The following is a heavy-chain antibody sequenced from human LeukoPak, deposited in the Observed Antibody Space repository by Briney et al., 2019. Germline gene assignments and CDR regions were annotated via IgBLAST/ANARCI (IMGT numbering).Heavy chain of an antibody. J-gene: IGHJ4*02. D-gene: IGHD3-16*01. CDR3: AMGGPFDY. V-gene: IGHV4-34*01. Sequence: SETLSLTCAVYGGSFSGYYWSWIRQPPGKGLEWIGSIYYSGSTYYNPSLKSRVTISVDTSKNQFSLKLSSVTAADTAVYYCAMGGPFDYWGQGTLVTVSS. CDR2: IYYSGST. CDR1: GGSFSGYY.